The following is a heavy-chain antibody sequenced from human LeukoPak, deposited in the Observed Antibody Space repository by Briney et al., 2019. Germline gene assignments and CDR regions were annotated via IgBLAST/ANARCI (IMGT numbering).Heavy chain of an antibody. J-gene: IGHJ4*02. Sequence: PSETLSLTCVVSGGSISSYNWSWVRQPPGKGLEWVAYVYYSSSANYNPSPKDRGTISLKASKNQFSFKLSNMTADETAVVYYAKESGGYLTTGHFWGQGTLVTVSS. CDR2: VYYSSSA. V-gene: IGHV4-59*01. CDR1: GGSISSYN. D-gene: IGHD3-22*01. CDR3: AKESGGYLTTGHF.